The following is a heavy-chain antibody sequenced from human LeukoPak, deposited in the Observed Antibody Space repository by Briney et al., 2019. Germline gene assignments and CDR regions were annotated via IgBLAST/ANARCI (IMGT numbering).Heavy chain of an antibody. CDR3: ARHRTIFGVVTPNYYMDV. V-gene: IGHV4-4*09. CDR2: IYTSGST. J-gene: IGHJ6*03. CDR1: GGSISSYY. Sequence: SETLSLTCTVSGGSISSYYWSWIRQPPGKGLEWIGYIYTSGSTNYNPSLKSRVTISVDTSKNQFSLKLSSVTAADTAVYYCARHRTIFGVVTPNYYMDVWGKGTTVTVSS. D-gene: IGHD3-3*01.